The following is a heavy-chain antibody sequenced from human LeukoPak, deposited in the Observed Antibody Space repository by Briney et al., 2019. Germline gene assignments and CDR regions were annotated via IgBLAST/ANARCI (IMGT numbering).Heavy chain of an antibody. J-gene: IGHJ4*02. CDR2: ISSSGRTI. Sequence: GGSLRLSCAASGFTFSDYYMSWMRQAPGKGLEWVSYISSSGRTIYYADSVKGRFTISRDNAKNSLYLQMNSLRAEDTAVYYCAKDMYYDSSGPVFDYWGQGTLVTVSS. CDR3: AKDMYYDSSGPVFDY. D-gene: IGHD3-22*01. V-gene: IGHV3-11*01. CDR1: GFTFSDYY.